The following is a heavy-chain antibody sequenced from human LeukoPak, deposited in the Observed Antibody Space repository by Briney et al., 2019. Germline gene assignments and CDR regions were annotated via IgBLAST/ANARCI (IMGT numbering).Heavy chain of an antibody. J-gene: IGHJ5*02. D-gene: IGHD6-25*01. CDR3: AKEAAARYNWFDP. Sequence: GGSLRLSCAASGFTFSSYGMHWVRQAPGKGLEWVAVISYDGSNKYYADSVKGRFTISRDNSKNTLYLQMNSLRAEDTAVYYCAKEAAARYNWFDPWGQGTLVTVSS. CDR2: ISYDGSNK. CDR1: GFTFSSYG. V-gene: IGHV3-30*18.